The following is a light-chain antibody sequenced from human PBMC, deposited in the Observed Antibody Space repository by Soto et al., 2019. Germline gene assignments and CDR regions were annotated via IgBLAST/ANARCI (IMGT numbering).Light chain of an antibody. CDR3: QQYNNTPIT. J-gene: IGKJ5*01. CDR2: GVS. CDR1: QSVRSNY. Sequence: IILTKSPVTLCLCQGESSSLSCRSSQSVRSNYLAWYQQKPGQAPRLLIYGVSSRAAGIPDRFSGSGSGTDFTLTINRLEPEDFAVYYCQQYNNTPITFGQGTRLEIK. V-gene: IGKV3-20*01.